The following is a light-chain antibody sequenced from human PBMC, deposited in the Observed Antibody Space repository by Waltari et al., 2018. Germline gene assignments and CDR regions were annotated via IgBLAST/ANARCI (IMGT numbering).Light chain of an antibody. CDR3: HQYNSWPPFT. Sequence: EVVVTQSPATLSVSPGEKAPPSCRASQNVNNNLAWYQQKPGQAPRLLIYGASTTATGIPARFSGSGSGTEFTLTISSLQSEDFAVYYCHQYNSWPPFTFGQGTKLEIK. CDR1: QNVNNN. V-gene: IGKV3-15*01. CDR2: GAS. J-gene: IGKJ2*01.